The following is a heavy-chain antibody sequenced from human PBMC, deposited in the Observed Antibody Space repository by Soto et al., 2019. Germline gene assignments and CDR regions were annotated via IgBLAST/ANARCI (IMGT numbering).Heavy chain of an antibody. CDR3: ARVDYYDSSGYYGY. CDR2: ISGYNGNT. D-gene: IGHD3-22*01. V-gene: IGHV1-18*04. J-gene: IGHJ4*02. CDR1: GYTFTIYG. Sequence: QVQLVQSGAEVKKPGASVKVSCKASGYTFTIYGISWVRQAPGQGLEWMGWISGYNGNTDYAQNLQDRVTLTTDASTSSVDMELRSLRSDDTAVDYGARVDYYDSSGYYGYWGQGTLITVSS.